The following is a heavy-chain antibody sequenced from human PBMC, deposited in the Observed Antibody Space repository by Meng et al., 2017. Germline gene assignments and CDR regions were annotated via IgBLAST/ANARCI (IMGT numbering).Heavy chain of an antibody. D-gene: IGHD6-13*01. Sequence: SETLSLTCTVSGGSISNSSYYWGWIRQPPGKGLERIGSIYYSGSTYYNPSLKSRVTISVGTSKNQFSLKLSSVTAADTAVYYCAGSSSWPFDYWGQGTLVTVSS. CDR3: AGSSSWPFDY. CDR2: IYYSGST. V-gene: IGHV4-39*07. CDR1: GGSISNSSYY. J-gene: IGHJ4*02.